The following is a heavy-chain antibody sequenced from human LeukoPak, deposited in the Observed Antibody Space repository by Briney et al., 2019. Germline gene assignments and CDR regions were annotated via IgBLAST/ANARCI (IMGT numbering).Heavy chain of an antibody. CDR3: ARIRITMVRGVIITDYGMDV. V-gene: IGHV1-8*01. CDR1: GYTFISYD. J-gene: IGHJ6*02. Sequence: ASVKVSCKASGYTFISYDINWVRQATGQGLEWMGWMNPNSGNTGYAQKFQGRVTMTRNTSISTAYMELSRLRSEDTAVYYCARIRITMVRGVIITDYGMDVWGQGTTVTVSS. D-gene: IGHD3-10*01. CDR2: MNPNSGNT.